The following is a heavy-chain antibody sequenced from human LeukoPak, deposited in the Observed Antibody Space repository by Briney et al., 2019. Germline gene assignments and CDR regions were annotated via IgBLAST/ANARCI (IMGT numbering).Heavy chain of an antibody. J-gene: IGHJ6*02. V-gene: IGHV1-18*01. Sequence: ASVKVSCKASGYTFTSYGISWVRQAPGQGLEWMGWISAYNGNTNYAQKLQGRVTMTTDTSTSTAYMELRSLRSDDTAVYYCAREYSSSWYTSMYYYYYGMDVWGQGTTVTVSS. CDR3: AREYSSSWYTSMYYYYYGMDV. D-gene: IGHD6-13*01. CDR1: GYTFTSYG. CDR2: ISAYNGNT.